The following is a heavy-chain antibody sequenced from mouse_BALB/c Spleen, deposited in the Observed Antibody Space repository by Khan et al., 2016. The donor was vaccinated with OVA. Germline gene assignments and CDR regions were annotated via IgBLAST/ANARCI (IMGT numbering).Heavy chain of an antibody. CDR1: GYSISSDYA. D-gene: IGHD2-14*01. CDR2: IDYSGTT. V-gene: IGHV3-2*02. CDR3: ASSRFYYWYSFFAY. Sequence: EVQLQESGPGLVKPSQSLSLTCTVTGYSISSDYAWTWIRQFPGNKLEWMCYIDYSGTTSYNPSFKSRIPITRDNSKNQFFLQLNSVTTADYASFCCASSRFYYWYSFFAYSGQGATLPVSS. J-gene: IGHJ2*01.